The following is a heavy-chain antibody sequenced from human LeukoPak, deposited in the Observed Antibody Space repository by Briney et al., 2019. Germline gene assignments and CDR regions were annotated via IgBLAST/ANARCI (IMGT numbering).Heavy chain of an antibody. V-gene: IGHV3-74*01. CDR3: ARGAYSSGWAYFDH. J-gene: IGHJ4*02. Sequence: GGSLRLSCAASGFTFSSYWMEWVRQAPGKGLVWVSRIKSDGSSTSYADSVKGRFTISRDNDKNTLYPQMNSLRAEDTAVYYCARGAYSSGWAYFDHWGQGTLVTVSS. D-gene: IGHD6-19*01. CDR2: IKSDGSST. CDR1: GFTFSSYW.